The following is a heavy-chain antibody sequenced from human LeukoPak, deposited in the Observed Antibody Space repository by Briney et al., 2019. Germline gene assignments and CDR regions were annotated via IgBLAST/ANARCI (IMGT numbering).Heavy chain of an antibody. V-gene: IGHV4-34*01. CDR2: INHSGRT. CDR1: GGSFSGYY. J-gene: IGHJ5*02. D-gene: IGHD2-15*01. CDR3: ARPLGYCSDSRCPQSWFDP. Sequence: SETLSLTCAVSGGSFSGYYWTWIRQPPGKGLEWIGEINHSGRTNYNPSLKSRVIISVDTSKNQFSLKLSSVTAADTAVYYCARPLGYCSDSRCPQSWFDPWGQGTLVTVSS.